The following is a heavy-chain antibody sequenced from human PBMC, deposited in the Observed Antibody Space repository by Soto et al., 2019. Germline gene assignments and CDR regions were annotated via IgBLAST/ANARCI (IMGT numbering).Heavy chain of an antibody. J-gene: IGHJ4*02. V-gene: IGHV1-69*17. CDR3: AILTPITGVY. D-gene: IGHD5-12*01. CDR1: GYTSTSYD. Sequence: GASVKVSCKASGYTSTSYDINWVRQAPGQGLEWMGGMIPMFGIINYAQKFQGRVTITADRSTTTAYMELISLRSDDTAVYYCAILTPITGVYWGQGAQVTVSS. CDR2: MIPMFGII.